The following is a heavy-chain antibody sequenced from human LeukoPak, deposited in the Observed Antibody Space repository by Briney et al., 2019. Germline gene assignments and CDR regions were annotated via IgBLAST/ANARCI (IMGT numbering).Heavy chain of an antibody. CDR1: GYTFTSYY. J-gene: IGHJ4*02. CDR3: ARGGSMATIIY. CDR2: MNPNSGNT. Sequence: ASVKVSCKASGYTFTSYYMHWVRQATGQGLEWMGWMNPNSGNTGYAQKFQGRVTITRNTSISTAYMELSSLRSEDTAVYYCARGGSMATIIYWGQGTLVTVSS. V-gene: IGHV1-8*03. D-gene: IGHD5-24*01.